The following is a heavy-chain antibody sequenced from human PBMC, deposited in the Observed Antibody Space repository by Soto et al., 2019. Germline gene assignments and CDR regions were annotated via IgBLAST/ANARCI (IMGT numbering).Heavy chain of an antibody. V-gene: IGHV1-3*01. Sequence: ASVKVSCKASGYTFTSYAMHWVRQAPGQRLEWMGWINAGNGNTKYSQKFQGRVTITRDTSASTAYMELSRLRSEDTAVYYCARDSSSSWVWFDPWGQGTLVPVSS. CDR2: INAGNGNT. D-gene: IGHD6-6*01. J-gene: IGHJ5*02. CDR1: GYTFTSYA. CDR3: ARDSSSSWVWFDP.